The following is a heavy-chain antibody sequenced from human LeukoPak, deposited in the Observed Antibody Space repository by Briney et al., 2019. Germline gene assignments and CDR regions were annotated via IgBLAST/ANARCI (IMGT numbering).Heavy chain of an antibody. CDR1: GGSISSSSYY. D-gene: IGHD3-22*01. Sequence: SETLSLTCTVSGGSISSSSYYWGWIRQPPGKGLEWIGSIYYSVSTYYNPSLKSRVTISVDTSKNQFSLKLSSVTPEDTAVYYCARTSSGYYVDYWGQGTLVTVSS. V-gene: IGHV4-39*01. J-gene: IGHJ4*02. CDR2: IYYSVST. CDR3: ARTSSGYYVDY.